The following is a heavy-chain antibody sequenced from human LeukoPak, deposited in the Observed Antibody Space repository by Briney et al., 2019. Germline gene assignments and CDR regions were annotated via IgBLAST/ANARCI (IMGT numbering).Heavy chain of an antibody. J-gene: IGHJ4*02. CDR1: GYTFTGYY. D-gene: IGHD5-18*01. CDR3: ARRVVTWGGGRRGYSYGYDY. CDR2: INPNSGGT. V-gene: IGHV1-2*02. Sequence: GASVKVSCKASGYTFTGYYIHWVRQAPGQGLEWMGWINPNSGGTNYAQKFQGRVTMTRDTSISTAYMELSRLRSDDTAVYYCARRVVTWGGGRRGYSYGYDYWGQGTLVTVSS.